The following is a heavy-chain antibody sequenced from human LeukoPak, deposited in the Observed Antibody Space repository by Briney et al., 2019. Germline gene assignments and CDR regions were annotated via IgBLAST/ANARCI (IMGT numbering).Heavy chain of an antibody. D-gene: IGHD2-2*01. CDR1: GGTFSSYA. CDR3: ARVSTAAARLDY. CDR2: IIPIFGTA. J-gene: IGHJ4*02. Sequence: SVKVSCKASGGTFSSYAISWVRQAPGQGLEWMGGIIPIFGTANYAQRFQGRVTITTDESTSTAYMELSSLRSEDTAVYYCARVSTAAARLDYWGQGTLVTVSS. V-gene: IGHV1-69*05.